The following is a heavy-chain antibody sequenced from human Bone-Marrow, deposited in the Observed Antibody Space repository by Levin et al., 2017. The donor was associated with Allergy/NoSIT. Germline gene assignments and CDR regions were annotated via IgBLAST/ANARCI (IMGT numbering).Heavy chain of an antibody. CDR3: AMYYHGSGSAYFFDS. CDR2: ITYDGSNK. D-gene: IGHD3-10*01. J-gene: IGHJ4*02. Sequence: GGSLRLSCAGSRFTFSSYTIHWVRQPPGKGLEWVALITYDGSNKQYADSVKGRFVVARDNSKKTLFLQMKSLTVEDTAVYYCAMYYHGSGSAYFFDSWGQGTLVTVSS. V-gene: IGHV3-30*03. CDR1: RFTFSSYT.